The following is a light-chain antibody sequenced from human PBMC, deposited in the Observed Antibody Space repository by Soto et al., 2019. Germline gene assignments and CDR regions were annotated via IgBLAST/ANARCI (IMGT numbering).Light chain of an antibody. V-gene: IGKV1-39*01. Sequence: DIPMTQSPSSLSASVGDRITITCRASQSISSYLSWYQQKPGKAPKRLIYVGSTLQSGVPSRFSGSGSGTDFTLTISSLQPEDFATYFCKQTYTTPFTFGGGTKVDVK. CDR2: VGS. J-gene: IGKJ4*01. CDR1: QSISSY. CDR3: KQTYTTPFT.